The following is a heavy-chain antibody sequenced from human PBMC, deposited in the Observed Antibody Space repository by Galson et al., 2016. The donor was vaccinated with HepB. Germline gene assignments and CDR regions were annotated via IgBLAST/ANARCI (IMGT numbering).Heavy chain of an antibody. V-gene: IGHV3-7*01. CDR2: LTEAGSED. CDR1: GVTFNSYW. Sequence: SLRLSCATSGVTFNSYWMAWVRQAPGKGLEWVSDLTEAGSEDYYVDSVKGRSTISRDNAKNSLYLQMNSLRDEDTAVYFCLRDRREGPLGPRGLVGGGQGTLVAVSS. D-gene: IGHD3-10*01. J-gene: IGHJ4*02. CDR3: LRDRREGPLGPRGLVG.